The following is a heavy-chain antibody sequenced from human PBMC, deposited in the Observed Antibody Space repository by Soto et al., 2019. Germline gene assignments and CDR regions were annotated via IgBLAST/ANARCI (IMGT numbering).Heavy chain of an antibody. J-gene: IGHJ6*02. Sequence: ASVKVSCKASGYTFTGYYMHWVRQAPGQGLEWMGWINTNSGGTNYAQKLQDRVTMTRDTSTSTAYMELRSLRYDDTAVYYCARDQNRFYGMDVWGQGTTVTVSS. CDR1: GYTFTGYY. CDR3: ARDQNRFYGMDV. CDR2: INTNSGGT. V-gene: IGHV1-2*02.